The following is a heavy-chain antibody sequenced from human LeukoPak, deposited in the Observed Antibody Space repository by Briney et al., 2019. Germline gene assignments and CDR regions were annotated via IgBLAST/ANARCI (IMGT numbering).Heavy chain of an antibody. CDR1: GFTVSSNY. V-gene: IGHV3-66*01. CDR3: ARGDPYCSSTSCYVDY. D-gene: IGHD2-2*01. J-gene: IGHJ4*02. CDR2: IYSGGST. Sequence: GGSLRLSCAASGFTVSSNYMSWVRQAPGKGLEWVSVIYSGGSTYYADSAKGRFTISRDNSKNTLYLQMNSLRAEDTAVYYCARGDPYCSSTSCYVDYWGQGTLVTVSS.